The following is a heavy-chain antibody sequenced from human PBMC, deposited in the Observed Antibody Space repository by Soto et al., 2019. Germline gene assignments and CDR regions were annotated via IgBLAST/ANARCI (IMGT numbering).Heavy chain of an antibody. Sequence: ASVKVSCKASGYTFTSYAMHWVRQAPGQRLEWMGWINAGNGNTKYSQKFQGRVTITRDTSATTAYMELSSLRSEDTAVYYFSRDLQGGCSSTTCYASYVDYWGQGTLVTVSS. V-gene: IGHV1-3*01. J-gene: IGHJ4*02. CDR3: SRDLQGGCSSTTCYASYVDY. D-gene: IGHD2-2*01. CDR2: INAGNGNT. CDR1: GYTFTSYA.